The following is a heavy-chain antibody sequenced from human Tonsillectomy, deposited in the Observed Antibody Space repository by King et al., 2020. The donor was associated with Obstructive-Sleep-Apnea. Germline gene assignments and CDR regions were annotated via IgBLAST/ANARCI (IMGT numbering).Heavy chain of an antibody. CDR2: INSDATST. Sequence: VQLVESGGGLVQPGGSLRLSCAASGFTFNTYWMHWVRQGPGKGLVWVSRINSDATSTRYADSVKGRFTISRDNAKNTVYLQMNSLRAEDTAVYYCARDPFATNIFDHWGQGALVTVSS. CDR1: GFTFNTYW. CDR3: ARDPFATNIFDH. D-gene: IGHD2/OR15-2a*01. V-gene: IGHV3-74*01. J-gene: IGHJ4*02.